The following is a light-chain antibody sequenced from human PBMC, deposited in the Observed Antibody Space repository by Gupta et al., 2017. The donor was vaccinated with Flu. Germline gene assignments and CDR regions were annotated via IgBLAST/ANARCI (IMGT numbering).Light chain of an antibody. J-gene: IGLJ3*02. V-gene: IGLV3-25*03. CDR3: QSADSTGTWV. Sequence: SGDALPNQYAYWDQQKSGQAPVLVIYKDTERPSGIPERFSGSSSGTTVTLTISGVQAEDEADYYCQSADSTGTWVFGGGTKLTVL. CDR1: ALPNQY. CDR2: KDT.